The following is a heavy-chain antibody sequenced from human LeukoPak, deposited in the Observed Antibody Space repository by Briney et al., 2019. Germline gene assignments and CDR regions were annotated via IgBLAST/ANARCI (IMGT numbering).Heavy chain of an antibody. D-gene: IGHD3-9*01. CDR2: ISPSGGST. V-gene: IGHV1-46*01. CDR1: GYTFTSNY. Sequence: ASVKVSCKAFGYTFTSNYMHWVRQAPGQGPEWMGVISPSGGSTTYAQKFQGRVTLTRDMSTSTDYLELSSLRAEDTAVYYCANGPHYDILTGFYKVRSHLDYWGQGTLVTVSS. J-gene: IGHJ4*02. CDR3: ANGPHYDILTGFYKVRSHLDY.